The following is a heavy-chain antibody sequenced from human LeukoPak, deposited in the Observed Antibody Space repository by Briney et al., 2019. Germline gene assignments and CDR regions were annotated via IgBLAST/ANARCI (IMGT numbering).Heavy chain of an antibody. CDR2: ISGSGGST. J-gene: IGHJ4*02. D-gene: IGHD3-9*01. Sequence: GSLRLSCAASGFTFSSYAMSWVRQAPGKGQEWVSAISGSGGSTYYADSVKGRFTISRDNSKNTLYLQMNSLRAEGTAVYYCATAPYYDILTGSQTDYWGQGTLVTVSS. CDR1: GFTFSSYA. CDR3: ATAPYYDILTGSQTDY. V-gene: IGHV3-23*01.